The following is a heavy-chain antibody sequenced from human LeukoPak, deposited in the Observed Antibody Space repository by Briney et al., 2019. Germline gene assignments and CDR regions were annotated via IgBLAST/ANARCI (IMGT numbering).Heavy chain of an antibody. CDR3: ARVLAKRITIFGALRNDAFDI. CDR1: EYTFTSYY. CDR2: INPNSGGT. V-gene: IGHV1-2*02. J-gene: IGHJ3*02. Sequence: ASVKVSCKASEYTFTSYYMHWVRQAPGQGLEWMGWINPNSGGTNYAQKFQGRVTMTRDTSISTAYMELSRLRSDDTAVYYCARVLAKRITIFGALRNDAFDIWGQGTMVTVSS. D-gene: IGHD3-3*01.